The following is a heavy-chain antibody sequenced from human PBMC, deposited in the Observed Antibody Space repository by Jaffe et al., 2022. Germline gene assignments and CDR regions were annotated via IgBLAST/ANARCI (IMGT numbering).Heavy chain of an antibody. J-gene: IGHJ5*02. Sequence: EVQLLESGGGLVQPGGSLRLSCAASGFTFSSYAMSWVRQAPGKGLEWVSAISGSGGSTYYADSVKGRFTISRDNSKNTLYLQMNSLRAEDTAVYYCAKSLAAAGPRSWWFDPWGQGTLVTVSS. D-gene: IGHD6-13*01. CDR2: ISGSGGST. CDR3: AKSLAAAGPRSWWFDP. CDR1: GFTFSSYA. V-gene: IGHV3-23*01.